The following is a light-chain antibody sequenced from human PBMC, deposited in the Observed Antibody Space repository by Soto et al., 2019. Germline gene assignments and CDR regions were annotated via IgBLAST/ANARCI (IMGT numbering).Light chain of an antibody. CDR3: QQYNDWPPGYT. CDR2: GAS. J-gene: IGKJ2*01. CDR1: QSVSSN. V-gene: IGKV3-15*01. Sequence: EIVMTQSPAPLSVSPGGRAPLPCRGSQSVSSNLGWYQHKPGQAPRLLIYGASTRATGIPARFSGSGSGTDFTLTISGLQSEDFAVYYCQQYNDWPPGYTFGQGTKVDIK.